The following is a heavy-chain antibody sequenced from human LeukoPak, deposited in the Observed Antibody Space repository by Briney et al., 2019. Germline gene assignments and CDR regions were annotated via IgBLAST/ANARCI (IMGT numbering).Heavy chain of an antibody. CDR1: GGSISSSSYY. Sequence: SETLSLTCTVSGGSISSSSYYWGWIRQPPGKGLEWIGSIYYSGSTYYNPSLKSRVTISVDTSKDQFSLKLSSVTAADTAVYYCARSRTGGYCSGGSCYTTGPNFDYWGQGTLVTVSS. V-gene: IGHV4-39*07. CDR2: IYYSGST. D-gene: IGHD2-15*01. CDR3: ARSRTGGYCSGGSCYTTGPNFDY. J-gene: IGHJ4*02.